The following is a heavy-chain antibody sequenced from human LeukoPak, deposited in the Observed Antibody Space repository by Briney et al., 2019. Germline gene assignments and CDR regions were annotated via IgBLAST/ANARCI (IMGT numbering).Heavy chain of an antibody. CDR2: ISYDGSNK. D-gene: IGHD3-16*01. Sequence: GALRLSCAASGFTFSSYAMHWVRQAPGKGLEWVAVISYDGSNKYYADSVKGRFTISRDNSKNTLYLQMNSLRAEDTAVYYCARDPSDMGVDYWGQGTLVTASS. V-gene: IGHV3-30-3*01. CDR3: ARDPSDMGVDY. J-gene: IGHJ4*02. CDR1: GFTFSSYA.